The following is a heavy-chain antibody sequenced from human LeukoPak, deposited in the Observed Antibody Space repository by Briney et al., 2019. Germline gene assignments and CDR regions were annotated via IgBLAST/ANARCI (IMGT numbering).Heavy chain of an antibody. CDR2: ISYDGSNK. CDR1: GFTFSSHA. J-gene: IGHJ4*02. CDR3: AKHRFESGGYHSTD. V-gene: IGHV3-30*18. Sequence: PGGSLRLSCAASGFTFSSHAMHWVRQAPGKGLVWVAIISYDGSNKFYADSVKGRFTISRDNSKNTLYLQMDSLRAEDTAVYYCAKHRFESGGYHSTDWGQGTLVTVSS. D-gene: IGHD3-22*01.